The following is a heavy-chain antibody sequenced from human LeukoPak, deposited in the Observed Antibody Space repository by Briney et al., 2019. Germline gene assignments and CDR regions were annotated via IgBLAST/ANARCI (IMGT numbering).Heavy chain of an antibody. D-gene: IGHD2-2*01. CDR2: IYYSGST. V-gene: IGHV4-59*01. CDR3: ARGARYCSSTSCYAPALHSYYGTDV. Sequence: SETLSLTCTVSGGSISSYYWSWIRQPPGKGLEWIGYIYYSGSTNYNPSLKSRVTISVDTSKNQFSLKLSSVTAADTAVYYCARGARYCSSTSCYAPALHSYYGTDVWGQGTTVTVSS. CDR1: GGSISSYY. J-gene: IGHJ6*02.